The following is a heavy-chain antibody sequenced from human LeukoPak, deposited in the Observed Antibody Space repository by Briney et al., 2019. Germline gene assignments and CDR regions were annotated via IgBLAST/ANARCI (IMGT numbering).Heavy chain of an antibody. CDR2: INHSGST. V-gene: IGHV4-34*01. CDR3: ARYRDTANRAFDI. Sequence: PGGSLRLSCAASGFTFSSYSMNWVRQPPGKGLEWIGEINHSGSTNYNPSLKSRVTISVDTSKNQFSLKLSSVTAADTAVYYCARYRDTANRAFDIWGQGTMVTVSS. CDR1: GFTFSSYS. D-gene: IGHD5-18*01. J-gene: IGHJ3*02.